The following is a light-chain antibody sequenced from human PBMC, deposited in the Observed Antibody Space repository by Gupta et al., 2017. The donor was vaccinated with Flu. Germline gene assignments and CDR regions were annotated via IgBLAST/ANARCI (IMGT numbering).Light chain of an antibody. J-gene: IGLJ1*01. CDR2: YDD. CDR1: NSHVVEASY. Sequence: ITMSCTDANSHVVEASYVSLHQHHPGRSPHLLIYYDDDRRSAVPDRLSGSASAATAAFTTTGPPADEAADYYYHTYKRSTTLYVFGGGTKITVL. CDR3: HTYKRSTTLYV. V-gene: IGLV2-14*03.